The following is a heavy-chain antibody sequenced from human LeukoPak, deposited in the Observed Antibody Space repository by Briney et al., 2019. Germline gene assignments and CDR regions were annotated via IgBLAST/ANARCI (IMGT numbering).Heavy chain of an antibody. V-gene: IGHV3-23*01. Sequence: GGSLRLSCAASGFTFSSYGMSWVRQAPGKGLEWVSAISGSGDSTYYADSVKGRFTISRDNSKHTLYLQMNSLRAEDTAVYYCAELGITMIGGVWGKGTTVTISS. CDR2: ISGSGDST. CDR3: AELGITMIGGV. D-gene: IGHD3-10*02. CDR1: GFTFSSYG. J-gene: IGHJ6*04.